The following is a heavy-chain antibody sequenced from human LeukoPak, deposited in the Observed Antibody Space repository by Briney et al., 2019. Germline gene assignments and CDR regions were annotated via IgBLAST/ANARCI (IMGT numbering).Heavy chain of an antibody. V-gene: IGHV3-53*01. CDR2: IYSGGST. CDR1: GFTVGSNY. D-gene: IGHD3-22*01. CDR3: ATNNYYDSESYFDY. Sequence: PGGSLKLSCPASGFTVGSNYMSWVRQAPGKGLEWVSVIYSGGSTYYADSVKGRFTISRDNSKNTLYLQMNSLRAEDTAVYYCATNNYYDSESYFDYWGQGTLVTVSS. J-gene: IGHJ4*02.